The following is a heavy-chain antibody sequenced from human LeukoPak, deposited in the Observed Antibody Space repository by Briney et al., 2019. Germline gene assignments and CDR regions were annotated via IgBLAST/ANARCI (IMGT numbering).Heavy chain of an antibody. CDR3: ARSSIAARGWFDP. J-gene: IGHJ5*02. CDR1: GFTFSSYW. V-gene: IGHV3-7*05. D-gene: IGHD6-6*01. Sequence: PGGSLRLSCAASGFTFSSYWMSWVRQAPGKGLEWVANIKQDGSEKYYVDSVKGRFTISRDNAKNSLYLQMNSLRAEDTAVYYCARSSIAARGWFDPWGQGTLVTISS. CDR2: IKQDGSEK.